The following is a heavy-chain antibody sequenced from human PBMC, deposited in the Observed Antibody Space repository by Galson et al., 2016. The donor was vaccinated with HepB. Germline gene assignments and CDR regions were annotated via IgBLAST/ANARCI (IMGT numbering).Heavy chain of an antibody. CDR1: GGTFSSYT. Sequence: SVKVSCKASGGTFSSYTISWVRQAPEQGLEWMGGIIPIFDTPNYAQKFQGRVTITADKPTSTAYMELSSLTSEDTAVYDCASKYYYEDSGYLRGPTNFDYWGQGNLVTVSS. CDR2: IIPIFDTP. CDR3: ASKYYYEDSGYLRGPTNFDY. J-gene: IGHJ4*02. V-gene: IGHV1-69*06. D-gene: IGHD3-22*01.